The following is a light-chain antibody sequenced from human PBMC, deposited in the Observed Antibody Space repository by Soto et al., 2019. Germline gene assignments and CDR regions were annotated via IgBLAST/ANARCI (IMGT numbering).Light chain of an antibody. CDR3: HQYDDGPYT. CDR2: GAS. CDR1: QSVSSN. J-gene: IGKJ2*01. Sequence: EIVMTQSPATLSVSPGERATLSCRASQSVSSNVAWYQQIPGQTPRLLIYGASTRATGIPVRFSGSGSGTEFTLTISSLQSEYFAVYYCHQYDDGPYTFGQGTKVDI. V-gene: IGKV3-15*01.